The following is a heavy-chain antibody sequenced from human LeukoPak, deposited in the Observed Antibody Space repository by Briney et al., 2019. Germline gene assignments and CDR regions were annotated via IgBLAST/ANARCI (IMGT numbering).Heavy chain of an antibody. CDR2: IYYSGST. CDR1: GGSIISSSYY. D-gene: IGHD6-13*01. J-gene: IGHJ5*02. CDR3: ASRPRSSWIGNWFDP. V-gene: IGHV4-39*01. Sequence: SETLSLTCTVSGGSIISSSYYWGWIRQPPGRGLEWIGSIYYSGSTYYNPSLKSRVTISVDTSKNQFSLKLSSVTAADTAVYYCASRPRSSWIGNWFDPWGQGTLVTVSS.